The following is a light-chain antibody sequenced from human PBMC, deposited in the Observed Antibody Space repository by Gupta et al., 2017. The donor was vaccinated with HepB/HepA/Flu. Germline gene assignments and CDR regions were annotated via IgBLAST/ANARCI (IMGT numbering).Light chain of an antibody. V-gene: IGLV3-25*03. CDR2: KDS. CDR3: QSADSSGTYRV. J-gene: IGLJ3*02. Sequence: SYELTQPPSVSVSPGQTARITCSGDALPKQYAYWYQQKPGQAPVLVLYKDSERPSGIPERFSGSSSGTTVTLTIRGVQAEDEADYYWQSADSSGTYRVFGGGTKMTVL. CDR1: ALPKQY.